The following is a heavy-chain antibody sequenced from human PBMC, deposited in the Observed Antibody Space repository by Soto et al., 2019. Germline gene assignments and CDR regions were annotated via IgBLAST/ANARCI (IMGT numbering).Heavy chain of an antibody. Sequence: SVKVSCKACGGTFSSYAISWVRQAPGQGLEWMGGIIPIFGTANYAQKFQGRVTITADESTSTAYMELSSLRSEDTAVYYCASRSSNLYHHYGIAVGAQRTTVPSP. J-gene: IGHJ6*02. CDR3: ASRSSNLYHHYGIAV. V-gene: IGHV1-69*13. CDR2: IIPIFGTA. CDR1: GGTFSSYA.